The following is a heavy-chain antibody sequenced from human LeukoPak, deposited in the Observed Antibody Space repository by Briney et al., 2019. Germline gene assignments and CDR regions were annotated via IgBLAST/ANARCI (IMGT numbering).Heavy chain of an antibody. J-gene: IGHJ5*02. V-gene: IGHV1-24*01. CDR2: FNPEDGET. CDR1: GYIFSELS. Sequence: ASVKVSCKVSGYIFSELSMHWVRQAPGQGLEWMGGFNPEDGETFYAQKFQGRVNMTEDTSTDTAYMELSSLRSEDTAVYYCARVTSMDWFDPWGQGTLVTVSS. D-gene: IGHD3-3*02. CDR3: ARVTSMDWFDP.